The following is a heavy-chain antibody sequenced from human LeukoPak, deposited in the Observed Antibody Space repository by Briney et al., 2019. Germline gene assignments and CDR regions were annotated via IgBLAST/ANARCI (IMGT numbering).Heavy chain of an antibody. CDR3: ARERSTYAGAPENWFDP. J-gene: IGHJ5*02. CDR2: IYYSGST. D-gene: IGHD2-2*01. Sequence: SRTLSLTCAVSGGSISSDGYSWSWIRQPPGKGLEWIGYIYYSGSTYYNPSLKSRVTISVDRSKTQFSLKLSSVTAADTDVYYCARERSTYAGAPENWFDPWGQGILVTVSS. V-gene: IGHV4-30-2*01. CDR1: GGSISSDGYS.